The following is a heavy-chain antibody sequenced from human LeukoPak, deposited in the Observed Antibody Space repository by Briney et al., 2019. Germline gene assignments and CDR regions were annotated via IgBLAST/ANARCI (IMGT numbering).Heavy chain of an antibody. D-gene: IGHD4-17*01. CDR1: GGTFSSYA. Sequence: SVKVSCKASGGTFSSYAISWVRQAPGQGLEWMGGIIPIFGTANYAQKFQGRVTITADESTSTAYMELSSLRSEDTAVYYCARENLYYGDYHLGFDYWGQGTLVTVSS. CDR2: IIPIFGTA. J-gene: IGHJ4*02. CDR3: ARENLYYGDYHLGFDY. V-gene: IGHV1-69*13.